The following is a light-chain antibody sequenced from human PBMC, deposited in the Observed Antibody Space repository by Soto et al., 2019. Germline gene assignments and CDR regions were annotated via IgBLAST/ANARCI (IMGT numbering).Light chain of an antibody. CDR2: GVS. Sequence: EILLTQSPGTLSLSQGERATLSCRASQSVSSNYFAWYQQKPGQAPRLLIYGVSSRATGIPDRFSGSGSGTDFTLTISRLEPEDFAVYYCEQYGSSPRTFGQGTKVDIK. CDR3: EQYGSSPRT. V-gene: IGKV3-20*01. J-gene: IGKJ1*01. CDR1: QSVSSNY.